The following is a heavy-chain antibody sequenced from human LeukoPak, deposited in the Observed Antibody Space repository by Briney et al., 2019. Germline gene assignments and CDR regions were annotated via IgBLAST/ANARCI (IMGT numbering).Heavy chain of an antibody. J-gene: IGHJ4*02. CDR1: GFSFTNYW. V-gene: IGHV5-51*01. CDR3: ARPGNTGTDYFQF. D-gene: IGHD1-7*01. Sequence: GESLKISCKGSGFSFTNYWIAWVRQMPGKGLEWMGIIYPGDSDTRYSPSFLGQVTISADKSITTAYLQWSSLKASDTAIYYCARPGNTGTDYFQFWGQGTLVTVSS. CDR2: IYPGDSDT.